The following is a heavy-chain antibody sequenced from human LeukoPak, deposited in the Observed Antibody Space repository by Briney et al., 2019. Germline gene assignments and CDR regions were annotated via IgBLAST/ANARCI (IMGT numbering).Heavy chain of an antibody. CDR3: AKKGDSSGYYYYFDN. CDR2: ISGSGGST. Sequence: GGSLRLSCAASGFTFSSYVMRWVRQAPGKGLEWVSGISGSGGSTYYADSVKGRFTISRDKSKNTLFLQMNFLRAEDTAVYYCAKKGDSSGYYYYFDNWGQGTLVTVSS. V-gene: IGHV3-23*01. J-gene: IGHJ4*02. CDR1: GFTFSSYV. D-gene: IGHD3-22*01.